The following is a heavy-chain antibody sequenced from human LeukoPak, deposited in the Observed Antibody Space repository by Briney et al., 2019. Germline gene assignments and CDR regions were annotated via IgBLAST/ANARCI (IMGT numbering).Heavy chain of an antibody. D-gene: IGHD5-12*01. Sequence: SQTLSLTCTVSGGSISGGGYYWSWIRQHPGKGLEWIGYIYYSGSTYYNPSLKSRVTISVDTSKNQFSLKLSSVTAADTAVYYCARVRRKVFGYSGYDRPYYFDYWGQGTLVTVSS. CDR3: ARVRRKVFGYSGYDRPYYFDY. J-gene: IGHJ4*02. CDR1: GGSISGGGYY. V-gene: IGHV4-31*03. CDR2: IYYSGST.